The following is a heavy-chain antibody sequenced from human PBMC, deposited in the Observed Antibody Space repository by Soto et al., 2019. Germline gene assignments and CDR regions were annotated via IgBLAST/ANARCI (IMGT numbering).Heavy chain of an antibody. D-gene: IGHD3-22*01. CDR2: IYHSGGT. V-gene: IGHV4-4*02. Sequence: SETLSLTCDVSGGSISSDNWWNWVRQPPGRGLEWIGEIYHSGGTNYNPSLKSRVTISLDTSKKQFSLKLSSVTAADTAVYYCASNGYDYPNWFDPWGQGTLVTVSS. J-gene: IGHJ5*02. CDR1: GGSISSDNW. CDR3: ASNGYDYPNWFDP.